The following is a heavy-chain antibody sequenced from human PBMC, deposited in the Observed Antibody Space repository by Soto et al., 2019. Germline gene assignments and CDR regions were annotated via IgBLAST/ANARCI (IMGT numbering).Heavy chain of an antibody. J-gene: IGHJ4*02. D-gene: IGHD4-17*01. V-gene: IGHV1-69*13. CDR3: ARGGLDDDYCDLLGY. CDR1: GGTFSSYA. CDR2: IIPIFGTA. Sequence: SVKVSCKASGGTFSSYAISWVRQAPGQGLEWMGGIIPIFGTANYAQKFQGRVTITADESTSTAYMELSSLRSEDTAVYYCARGGLDDDYCDLLGYWGQGTLVTVSS.